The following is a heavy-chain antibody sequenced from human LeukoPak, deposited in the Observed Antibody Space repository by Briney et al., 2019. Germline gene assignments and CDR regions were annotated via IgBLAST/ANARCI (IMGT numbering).Heavy chain of an antibody. CDR1: GYTFTSYA. J-gene: IGHJ5*02. Sequence: ASVKVSCKASGYTFTSYAMHWVRQAPGQRLEWMGWINAGNGNTKYSQKFQGRVTITRDTSASTAYMGLSSLRSEDTAVYYCARVAAAGSTLFDPWGQGTLVTVSS. CDR2: INAGNGNT. V-gene: IGHV1-3*01. D-gene: IGHD6-13*01. CDR3: ARVAAAGSTLFDP.